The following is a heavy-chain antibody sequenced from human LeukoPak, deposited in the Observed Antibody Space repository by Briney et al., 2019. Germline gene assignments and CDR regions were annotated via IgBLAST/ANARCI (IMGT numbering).Heavy chain of an antibody. J-gene: IGHJ5*02. CDR3: TRDNYDSRGYFAWCFDP. CDR2: IYTSGST. CDR1: GGTISSYY. V-gene: IGHV4-4*07. D-gene: IGHD3-22*01. Sequence: PSETLTLTCTVSGGTISSYYWSWIRQPAGKGLEWIGRIYTSGSTNYNPSLMSRVTKSVDTSKSQFSLKLSSDTAADTAVYYCTRDNYDSRGYFAWCFDPWGQGTPVTVSS.